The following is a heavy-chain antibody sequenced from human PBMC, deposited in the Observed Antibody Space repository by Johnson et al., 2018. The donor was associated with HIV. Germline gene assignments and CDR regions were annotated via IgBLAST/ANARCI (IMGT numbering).Heavy chain of an antibody. CDR2: IYCGGST. V-gene: IGHV3-66*03. Sequence: VQLVESGGGLIQPGGSLRLSCAASGFTVSSNSMNWVRQPPGKGLEWVSVIYCGGSTYYADSVQGRFNIPSDKSKDTLYLQMNRLRAEDTAVYYCARTPRAAEGAFDIWGQGTMVTVSS. D-gene: IGHD6-13*01. CDR1: GFTVSSNS. J-gene: IGHJ3*02. CDR3: ARTPRAAEGAFDI.